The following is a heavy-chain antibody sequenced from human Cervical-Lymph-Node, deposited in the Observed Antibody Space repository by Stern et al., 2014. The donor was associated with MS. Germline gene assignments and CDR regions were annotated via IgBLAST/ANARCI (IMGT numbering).Heavy chain of an antibody. J-gene: IGHJ5*02. D-gene: IGHD6-13*01. V-gene: IGHV1-69*01. Sequence: QVQLVQSGAEVTNPGASVKVSCKDSGGTFSKFPSSWVRQAPGQGLEGMGGIFSVFGTPTYAQEFRGRVTITADVSTSTVYMELSSLRSDDTAVYYCALSSETSDRWYSLGYDLWGQGTLVTVSS. CDR1: GGTFSKFP. CDR2: IFSVFGTP. CDR3: ALSSETSDRWYSLGYDL.